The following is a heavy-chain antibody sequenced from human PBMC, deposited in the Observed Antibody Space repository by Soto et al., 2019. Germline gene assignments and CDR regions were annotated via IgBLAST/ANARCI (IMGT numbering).Heavy chain of an antibody. Sequence: QLQLQESGPGLVKPSETLSLTCTVSGGSISSSSYYWGWIRQPPGKGLEWIGSIYYSGSTYYNPSLESRVTISVDTSKNQFSLKLSSVTAADTAVYYCARRVYYDSSGYYDYYYYYGMDVWGQGTTVTVSS. J-gene: IGHJ6*02. CDR3: ARRVYYDSSGYYDYYYYYGMDV. CDR1: GGSISSSSYY. V-gene: IGHV4-39*01. CDR2: IYYSGST. D-gene: IGHD3-22*01.